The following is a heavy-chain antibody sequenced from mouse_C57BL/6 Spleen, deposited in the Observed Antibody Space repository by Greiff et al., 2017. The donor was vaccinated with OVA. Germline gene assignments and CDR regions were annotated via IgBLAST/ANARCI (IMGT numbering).Heavy chain of an antibody. V-gene: IGHV3-6*01. Sequence: EVKLQESGPGLVKPSQSLSLTCSVTGYYITSGYYWNWIRQFPGNKLEWMGYISYDGSNNYNPSLKNRISITRDTSKNQFFLKLNSVTTEDTATYYCALYDGYYDWFAYWGQGTLVTVSA. CDR3: ALYDGYYDWFAY. J-gene: IGHJ3*01. D-gene: IGHD2-3*01. CDR1: GYYITSGYY. CDR2: ISYDGSN.